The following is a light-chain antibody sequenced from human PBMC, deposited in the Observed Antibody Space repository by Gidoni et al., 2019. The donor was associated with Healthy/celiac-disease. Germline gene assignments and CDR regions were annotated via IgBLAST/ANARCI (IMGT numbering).Light chain of an antibody. J-gene: IGKJ5*01. V-gene: IGKV2-30*02. CDR2: KVS. CDR1: QSLVPMYGNTY. CDR3: MQGTHWPT. Sequence: DVVMTQSPLSLPVTLGQPASISCRAIQSLVPMYGNTYLNWFKQRPGQSPRRLIYKVSNRDSGVPDRFSGSGSGTDFTLKISRVEAEDVGVYYCMQGTHWPTFGQGTRLEIK.